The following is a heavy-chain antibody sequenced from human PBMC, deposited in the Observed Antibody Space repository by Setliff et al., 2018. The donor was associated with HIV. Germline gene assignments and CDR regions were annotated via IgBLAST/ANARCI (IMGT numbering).Heavy chain of an antibody. CDR2: IIHSGGT. V-gene: IGHV4-34*01. Sequence: SETLSLTCAVYGESFSGYYWTWVRQPPGRGLEWIGEIIHSGGTNYNRSLKSRVTISVDTSKNQFSLNLSSVTAADTAVYYCARGGLGVVGAIDYWSQGTLVTVSS. D-gene: IGHD2-15*01. CDR3: ARGGLGVVGAIDY. CDR1: GESFSGYY. J-gene: IGHJ4*02.